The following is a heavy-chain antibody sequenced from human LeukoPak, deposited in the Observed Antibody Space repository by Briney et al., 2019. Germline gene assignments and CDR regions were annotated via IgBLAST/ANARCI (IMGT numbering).Heavy chain of an antibody. Sequence: GGSLRLSCAASGFTFSSYSMNWVRQAPGKGLEWVSYISSSSRTIYYADSVKGRFTISRDNAKNSLYLQMNSLRAEDTAVYYCARDPLGGYDSSGSYRFDYWGQGTLVTVSS. V-gene: IGHV3-48*04. CDR3: ARDPLGGYDSSGSYRFDY. J-gene: IGHJ4*02. D-gene: IGHD3-22*01. CDR1: GFTFSSYS. CDR2: ISSSSRTI.